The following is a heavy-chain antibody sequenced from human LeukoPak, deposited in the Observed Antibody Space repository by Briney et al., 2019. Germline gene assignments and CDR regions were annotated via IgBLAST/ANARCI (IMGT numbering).Heavy chain of an antibody. CDR2: ISYDGSNK. Sequence: GGSLRLSCAASGFTFSSYAMHWVSQAPGKGLEWVAVISYDGSNKYYADSVKGRFTISRDNSKNTLYLQMNSLRAEDTAVYYCARVDYYDSSGPFDYWGQGTLVTVSS. J-gene: IGHJ4*02. CDR3: ARVDYYDSSGPFDY. V-gene: IGHV3-30-3*01. CDR1: GFTFSSYA. D-gene: IGHD3-22*01.